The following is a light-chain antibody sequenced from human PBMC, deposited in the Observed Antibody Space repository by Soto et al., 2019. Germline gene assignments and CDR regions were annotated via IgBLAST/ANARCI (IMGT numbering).Light chain of an antibody. CDR2: DAS. J-gene: IGKJ1*01. V-gene: IGKV1-5*01. CDR1: QSISSL. Sequence: DIQMTPSPSTLSASVGDRVTITFRTSQSISSLLACYQQKPGKATQLLIYDASSLESGVPSRFSGSGSGTEFTLTISSLQPDDFATYYCQQYNSYWTFGQGTKVDIK. CDR3: QQYNSYWT.